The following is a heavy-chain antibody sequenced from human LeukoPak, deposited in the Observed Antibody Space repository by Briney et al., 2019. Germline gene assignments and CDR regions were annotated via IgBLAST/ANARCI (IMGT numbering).Heavy chain of an antibody. D-gene: IGHD4-23*01. Sequence: SETLSLTCTVSGGSISGSSYYWGWIRQPPGKGLEWIGEINHSGSTNYNPSLKSRVTISVDTSKNQFSLKLSSVTAADTAVYYCARETSKMTTVVTPADYWGQGTLVTVSS. V-gene: IGHV4-39*07. J-gene: IGHJ4*02. CDR3: ARETSKMTTVVTPADY. CDR2: INHSGST. CDR1: GGSISGSSYY.